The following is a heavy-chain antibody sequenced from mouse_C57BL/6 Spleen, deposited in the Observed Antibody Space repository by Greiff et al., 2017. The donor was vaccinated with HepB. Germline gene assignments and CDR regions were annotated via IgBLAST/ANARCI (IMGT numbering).Heavy chain of an antibody. Sequence: QVQLQQPGAELVRPGSSVKLSCKASGYTFTSYWMHWVKQRPIQGLEWIGNIDPSDSETHYNQKFKDKATLTVDKSSSTAYMQLSSLTSEDSAVYYCAREDYYGSRGYFDYWGQGTTLTVSS. CDR1: GYTFTSYW. V-gene: IGHV1-52*01. J-gene: IGHJ2*01. CDR2: IDPSDSET. D-gene: IGHD1-1*01. CDR3: AREDYYGSRGYFDY.